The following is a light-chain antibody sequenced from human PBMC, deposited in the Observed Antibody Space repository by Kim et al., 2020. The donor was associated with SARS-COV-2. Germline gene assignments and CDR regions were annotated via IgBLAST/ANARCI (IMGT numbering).Light chain of an antibody. CDR3: QQSAGSRT. Sequence: LSPGERATLSCRASQFIISNYLAWYQQKPGQAPRLLIYATSSRATGIPDRFSGSGSGTDFTLTISRLEPEDFAVYYCQQSAGSRTFGQGTKVDIK. CDR2: ATS. J-gene: IGKJ1*01. CDR1: QFIISNY. V-gene: IGKV3-20*01.